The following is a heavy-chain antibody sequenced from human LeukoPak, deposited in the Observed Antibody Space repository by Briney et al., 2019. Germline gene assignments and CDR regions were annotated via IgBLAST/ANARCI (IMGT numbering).Heavy chain of an antibody. CDR1: GGSFSGYY. Sequence: PSETLSLTCAVYGGSFSGYYWSWIRQPPGKGLEWIGDIDHSGSTNYNPSLKSRVTISVDTSKNQFSLKLSSVTAADTAVYYCARGRGYCSGGSCQPLRIFDYWGQGTLVTVSS. J-gene: IGHJ4*02. D-gene: IGHD2-15*01. V-gene: IGHV4-34*01. CDR3: ARGRGYCSGGSCQPLRIFDY. CDR2: IDHSGST.